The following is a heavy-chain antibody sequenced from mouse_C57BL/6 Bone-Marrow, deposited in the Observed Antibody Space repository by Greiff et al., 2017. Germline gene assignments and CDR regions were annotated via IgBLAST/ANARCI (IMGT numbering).Heavy chain of an antibody. CDR3: AREGPLLRPFAY. CDR2: IYPSDSET. V-gene: IGHV1-61*01. Sequence: VQLQQPGAELVRPGSSVKLSCKASGYTFTSYWMDWVKQRPGQGLEWIGNIYPSDSETHYNQKFKDKATLTVDKSSSTAYMQLSSLTSEDSAVYYCAREGPLLRPFAYWGQGTLVTVSA. D-gene: IGHD1-2*01. CDR1: GYTFTSYW. J-gene: IGHJ3*01.